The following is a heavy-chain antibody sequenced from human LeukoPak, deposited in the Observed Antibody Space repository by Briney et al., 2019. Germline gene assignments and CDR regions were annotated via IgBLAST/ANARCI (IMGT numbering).Heavy chain of an antibody. Sequence: PGGSLRLSCSASGFTFNSYPVHWVRQAPGKGLEYVSGISRNGGSTYYADSVKGRFTISRDNSKNTLYLQMSSLRAEDTAVYYCVKESRFMVAPNSAFDIWGQGTMVTVSS. J-gene: IGHJ3*02. CDR3: VKESRFMVAPNSAFDI. D-gene: IGHD4/OR15-4a*01. CDR1: GFTFNSYP. CDR2: ISRNGGST. V-gene: IGHV3-64D*06.